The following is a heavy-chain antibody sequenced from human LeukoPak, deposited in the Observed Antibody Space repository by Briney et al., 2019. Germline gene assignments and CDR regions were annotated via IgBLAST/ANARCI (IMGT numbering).Heavy chain of an antibody. Sequence: GGSLRLSCTSSGFAFDDYGMGWVRQAPGKGLEWVSGINWNGDSTNYADSVKGRFTISRNKAKTSLFLQMNSLRVDDTALYYCVRGEVTYSLDYWGQGTLVIVSA. CDR3: VRGEVTYSLDY. D-gene: IGHD2-15*01. CDR2: INWNGDST. V-gene: IGHV3-20*04. CDR1: GFAFDDYG. J-gene: IGHJ4*02.